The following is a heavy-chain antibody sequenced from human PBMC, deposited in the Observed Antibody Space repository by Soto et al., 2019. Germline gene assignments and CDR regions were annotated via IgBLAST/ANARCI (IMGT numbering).Heavy chain of an antibody. D-gene: IGHD3-9*01. CDR3: ARAKDGGILTGYYFDY. Sequence: ASVKVSCKASGYTFTSYGISWVRQAPGQGLEWMGWISAYNGNTNYAQKLQGRVTMTTDTSTSTAYMELRSLRSDDTAVYYCARAKDGGILTGYYFDYWGQGTLVTVSS. CDR1: GYTFTSYG. V-gene: IGHV1-18*01. J-gene: IGHJ4*02. CDR2: ISAYNGNT.